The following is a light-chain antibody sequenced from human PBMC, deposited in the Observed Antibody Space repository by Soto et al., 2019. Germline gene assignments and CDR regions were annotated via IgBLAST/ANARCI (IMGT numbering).Light chain of an antibody. J-gene: IGLJ1*01. CDR1: NSNIASNT. V-gene: IGLV1-44*01. CDR3: AAWDDTLKRYV. CDR2: YNN. Sequence: QSVLTQPPSAYETPGQTVSISCSGSNSNIASNTVNWYQHLPGTAPKLLIYYNNQRPSGVPDRFSGSKSGTSASLAISGLQSEDESGYYCAAWDDTLKRYVFGTGTKVTVL.